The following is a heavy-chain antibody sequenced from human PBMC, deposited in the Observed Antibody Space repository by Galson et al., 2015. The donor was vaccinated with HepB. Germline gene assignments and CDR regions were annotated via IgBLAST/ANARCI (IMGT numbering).Heavy chain of an antibody. CDR2: INPSGGST. D-gene: IGHD1-14*01. V-gene: IGHV1-46*03. CDR3: ARDKYNVGFLDV. J-gene: IGHJ6*04. Sequence: SVKVSCKASGYTXXXYYMHXVRQAPGQGLEWMGIINPSGGSTSYAQKFQGRVTMTRDTSTSTVYMELSSLRSEDTAVYYCARDKYNVGFLDVWGKGTTVTVSS. CDR1: GYTXXXYY.